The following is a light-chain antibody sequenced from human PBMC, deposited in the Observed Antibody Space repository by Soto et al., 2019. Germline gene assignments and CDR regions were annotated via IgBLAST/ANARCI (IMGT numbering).Light chain of an antibody. Sequence: QSVLTQPASVSGSPGQSITISCTGTSSDVGRYNIVSWYQHHPDKAPKLLIYEVTDRPPGTSNRFSGSKSGNTASLTISRLQADDEADYYCSSYTVTSTWVFGGGTKVTVL. CDR1: SSDVGRYNI. CDR2: EVT. V-gene: IGLV2-14*01. J-gene: IGLJ3*02. CDR3: SSYTVTSTWV.